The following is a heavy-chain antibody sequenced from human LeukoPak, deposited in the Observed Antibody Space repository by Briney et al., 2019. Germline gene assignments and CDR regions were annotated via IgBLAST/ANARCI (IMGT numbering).Heavy chain of an antibody. CDR1: GGTFSSYA. Sequence: SVKVSCEASGGTFSSYAISWVRQAPGQGLEWMGRIIPILGIANYAQKFQGRVTITADKSTSTAYMELSSLRSEDTAVYYCADGSAAATPGDYWGQGTLVTVSS. CDR3: ADGSAAATPGDY. V-gene: IGHV1-69*04. D-gene: IGHD2-15*01. J-gene: IGHJ4*02. CDR2: IIPILGIA.